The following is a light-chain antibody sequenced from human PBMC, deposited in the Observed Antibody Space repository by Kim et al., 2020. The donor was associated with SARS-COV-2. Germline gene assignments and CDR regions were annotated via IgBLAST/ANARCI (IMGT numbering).Light chain of an antibody. Sequence: PGHHATFPCSGDKSRDNYACWYQKRPGHSPVLVIYQDSKRPSGIPERFSGSNSGNTATLTISGTQAMDEADYYCQAWDSSTGVVFGGGTQLTVL. V-gene: IGLV3-1*01. CDR2: QDS. CDR3: QAWDSSTGVV. J-gene: IGLJ2*01. CDR1: KSRDNY.